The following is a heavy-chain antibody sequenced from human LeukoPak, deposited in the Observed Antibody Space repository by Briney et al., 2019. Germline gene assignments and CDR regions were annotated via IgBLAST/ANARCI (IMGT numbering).Heavy chain of an antibody. J-gene: IGHJ3*01. CDR2: IRYDGSNK. Sequence: GGSLRLSCAPYWFNFSSYGMHCVRQAPGKGLEWVAFIRYDGSNKYYADSVKGRFTISRDNSKNTLYLQMNSLRADDTAVYYCAMKAVPRPRLHDAFDFWGQGTVVSFSS. CDR3: AMKAVPRPRLHDAFDF. V-gene: IGHV3-30*02. CDR1: WFNFSSYG. D-gene: IGHD5-24*01.